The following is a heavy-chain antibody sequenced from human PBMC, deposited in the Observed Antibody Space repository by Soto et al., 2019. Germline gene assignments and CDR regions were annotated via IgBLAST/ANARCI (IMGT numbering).Heavy chain of an antibody. CDR2: ISYDGSNK. V-gene: IGHV3-30-3*01. Sequence: QVQLVESGGGVVQPGRSLRLSCAASGLTFSSYAMHWVRQAPGKGLEWGAVISYDGSNKYYADSVKGRFTISRDNSKNTLYLQMNSLRAEDTAVYYCARGYYDSSGYYYGYWGQGTLVTVSS. CDR3: ARGYYDSSGYYYGY. J-gene: IGHJ4*02. D-gene: IGHD3-22*01. CDR1: GLTFSSYA.